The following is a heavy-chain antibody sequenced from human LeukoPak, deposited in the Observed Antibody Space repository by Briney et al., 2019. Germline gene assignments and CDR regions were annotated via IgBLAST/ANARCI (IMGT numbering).Heavy chain of an antibody. V-gene: IGHV3-23*01. CDR2: ITGSGDYT. D-gene: IGHD3-22*01. CDR3: ARDRLLYYYDSGPTGHFQH. Sequence: GGSLRLSCEASGFTYSNYAMNWVRQAPGKGLEWVAAITGSGDYTYYADSVKGRFTISRDNSKSTLYLQMNSLRADDTAVYYCARDRLLYYYDSGPTGHFQHWGQGTLVTV. CDR1: GFTYSNYA. J-gene: IGHJ1*01.